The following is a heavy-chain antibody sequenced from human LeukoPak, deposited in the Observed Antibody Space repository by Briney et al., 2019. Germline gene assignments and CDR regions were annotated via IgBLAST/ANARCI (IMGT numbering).Heavy chain of an antibody. V-gene: IGHV3-30*03. CDR2: ISYDGTNK. J-gene: IGHJ4*02. CDR1: GFTFSSYG. D-gene: IGHD4-17*01. Sequence: GGSLRLSCAASGFTFSSYGMHWIRQAPGRGLEWVAVISYDGTNKYYADSVKGRFTFSRDNSKNTLYLQMNSLRAEDTAVYYCARETTVTATIDYWGQGTLVTVSS. CDR3: ARETTVTATIDY.